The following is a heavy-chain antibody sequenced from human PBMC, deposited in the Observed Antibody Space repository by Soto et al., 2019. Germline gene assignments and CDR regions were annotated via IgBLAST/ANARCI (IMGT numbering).Heavy chain of an antibody. CDR3: ARDRWADALDF. CDR2: IKQDGSEK. J-gene: IGHJ3*01. D-gene: IGHD1-26*01. Sequence: EVQLVESGGGLVQPGGSLRLSCAASGFIFSNYWMSWVRHVPGRGLEWLAYIKQDGSEKYYVGSLKGRFIISRDNANNSLYLQMNSLRADDTAVYYCARDRWADALDFWGQGTMVTVSS. CDR1: GFIFSNYW. V-gene: IGHV3-7*05.